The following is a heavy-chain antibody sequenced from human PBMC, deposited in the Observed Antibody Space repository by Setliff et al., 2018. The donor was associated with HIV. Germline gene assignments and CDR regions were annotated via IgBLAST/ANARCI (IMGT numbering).Heavy chain of an antibody. J-gene: IGHJ3*01. Sequence: PGGSLRLSCAASGFTFSSYSMNWVRQAPGKGLEWVAFIRYDGSNKYYADSVKGRFTISRDNAKNSVYLQMNSLRAEDAAMYYCAGLVVVEIAGDVFDLWGQGTPVT. CDR2: IRYDGSNK. CDR1: GFTFSSYS. D-gene: IGHD2-15*01. V-gene: IGHV3-30*02. CDR3: AGLVVVEIAGDVFDL.